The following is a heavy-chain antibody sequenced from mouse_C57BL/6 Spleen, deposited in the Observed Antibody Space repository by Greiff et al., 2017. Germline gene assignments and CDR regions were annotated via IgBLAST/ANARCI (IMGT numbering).Heavy chain of an antibody. CDR2: IYPGDGDT. D-gene: IGHD1-1*01. CDR3: ARSLYYGSSYNY. Sequence: QVQLQQSGAELVKPGASVKISCKASGYAFSSYWMNWVQQRPGKGLAWIGQIYPGDGDTNYNGKFKGKATLTADKSSSTAYMQLSSLTSEDSAFYFCARSLYYGSSYNYWGQGTTLTVSS. CDR1: GYAFSSYW. V-gene: IGHV1-80*01. J-gene: IGHJ2*01.